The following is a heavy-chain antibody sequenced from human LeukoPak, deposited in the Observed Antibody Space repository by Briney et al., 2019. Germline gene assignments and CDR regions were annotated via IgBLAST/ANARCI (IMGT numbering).Heavy chain of an antibody. CDR2: ISGSGGST. CDR3: AKGSRGSGSYFKFDY. J-gene: IGHJ4*02. CDR1: GFTFSSYA. D-gene: IGHD3-10*01. V-gene: IGHV3-23*01. Sequence: GGSLRLSCAASGFTFSSYAMSWVRQAPGKGLEWVSAISGSGGSTYYADSVKGRFTISRDNSKNTLYLQMNSLRAEDTAVYYCAKGSRGSGSYFKFDYWGQGTLVTVSS.